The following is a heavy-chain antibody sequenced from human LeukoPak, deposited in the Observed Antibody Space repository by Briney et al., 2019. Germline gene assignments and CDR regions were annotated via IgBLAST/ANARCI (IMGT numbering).Heavy chain of an antibody. J-gene: IGHJ2*01. V-gene: IGHV4-39*01. Sequence: SSETLSLTCTVSGGSISSSSYYWGGIRQPPGKGLEWIGDIYYSGSTNYNPSLKSRVTVSVDTSRNQFSLKLSSVTAADTAVYYCARHVPSGLRIVVVTSDWYFDLWGRGTLVTVSS. CDR2: IYYSGST. D-gene: IGHD2-21*02. CDR1: GGSISSSSYY. CDR3: ARHVPSGLRIVVVTSDWYFDL.